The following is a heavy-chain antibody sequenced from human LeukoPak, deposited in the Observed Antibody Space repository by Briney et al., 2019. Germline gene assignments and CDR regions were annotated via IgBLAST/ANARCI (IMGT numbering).Heavy chain of an antibody. J-gene: IGHJ4*02. CDR1: GYSFTSYW. V-gene: IGHV5-51*01. CDR3: ARPLHDYYDSSGYYFDY. Sequence: GESLKISCKGSGYSFTSYWIGWVRQMPGKGLEWMGIIYPGDSDTRYSPSFQGQVTISADKSISTAYLQWSSLKASDTATYYCARPLHDYYDSSGYYFDYWGQGTLVTVSS. CDR2: IYPGDSDT. D-gene: IGHD3-22*01.